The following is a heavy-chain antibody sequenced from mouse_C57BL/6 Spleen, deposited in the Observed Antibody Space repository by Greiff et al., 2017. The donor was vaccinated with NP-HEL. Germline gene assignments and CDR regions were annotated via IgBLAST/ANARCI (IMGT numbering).Heavy chain of an antibody. CDR3: ARWAYGNYFWYFDV. J-gene: IGHJ1*03. CDR1: GYTFTSYW. Sequence: QVQLQQPGTELVKPGASVKLSCKASGYTFTSYWMHWVKQRPGQGLEWIGNINPSNGGTNYNEQFKSKATLTVDNSSSTAYMQLSSLTSEDSAVYYCARWAYGNYFWYFDVWGTGTTVTVSS. CDR2: INPSNGGT. D-gene: IGHD2-10*02. V-gene: IGHV1-53*01.